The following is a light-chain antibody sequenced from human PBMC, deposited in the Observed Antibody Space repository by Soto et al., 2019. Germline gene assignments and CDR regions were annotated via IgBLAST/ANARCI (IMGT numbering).Light chain of an antibody. V-gene: IGKV3-20*01. J-gene: IGKJ1*01. CDR2: GAS. CDR1: QSVSSSY. Sequence: EIVLTQSPGTLSLSPGERANLSCRASQSVSSSYLAWYQQKPGQAPRLLIYGASSRATGIPDRFSGSGSGTDFTLTISRLEPEDFAVYYCQQYDSSPLTFGQGTKVEIK. CDR3: QQYDSSPLT.